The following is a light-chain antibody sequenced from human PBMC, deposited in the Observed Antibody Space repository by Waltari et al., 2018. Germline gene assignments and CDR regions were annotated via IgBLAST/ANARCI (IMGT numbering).Light chain of an antibody. CDR2: WAA. CDR3: QQYYSAPYT. J-gene: IGKJ2*01. CDR1: QNLLYSGNNKNY. V-gene: IGKV4-1*01. Sequence: DIVMTQSPDSLTVSLGERATIKCKSSQNLLYSGNNKNYLAWFQQKPRQPPRLLIYWAATREPGVPDRFSGSGSGTDFTLTISTLQAEDVAVYYCQQYYSAPYTFGQGTKLEIK.